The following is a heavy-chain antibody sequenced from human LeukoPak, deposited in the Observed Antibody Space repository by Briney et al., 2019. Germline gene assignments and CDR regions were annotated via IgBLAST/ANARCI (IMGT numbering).Heavy chain of an antibody. J-gene: IGHJ5*02. CDR2: IWCGGSNK. D-gene: IGHD2-2*01. CDR1: GFTFSSYG. V-gene: IGHV3-30*02. CDR3: AKDPRSYCSSTSCPPWFDP. Sequence: GGPLRLSCAASGFTFSSYGMHWVRDAPRKGLECGAFIWCGGSNKYYADSVKSRFTISRDKSKNTLYLQMNSLRAEDTAVYYCAKDPRSYCSSTSCPPWFDPWGQGTLVTVSS.